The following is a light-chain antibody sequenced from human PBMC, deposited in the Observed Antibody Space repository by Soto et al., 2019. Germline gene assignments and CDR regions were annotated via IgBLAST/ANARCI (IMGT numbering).Light chain of an antibody. Sequence: DIQMTQSPSTLSGSVGDRVTITCRASQTISSWLAWYQQKPGKAPKLLIYKASTLKSGVPSRFSGSGSGTAFTLTISSLQPDDFATYYRQHYNSYSEAVGQGNKVELK. CDR2: KAS. J-gene: IGKJ1*01. CDR1: QTISSW. CDR3: QHYNSYSEA. V-gene: IGKV1-5*03.